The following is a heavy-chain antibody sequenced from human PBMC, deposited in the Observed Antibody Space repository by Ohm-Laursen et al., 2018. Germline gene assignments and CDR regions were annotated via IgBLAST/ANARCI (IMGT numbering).Heavy chain of an antibody. CDR2: VYSGSG. D-gene: IGHD3-22*01. CDR3: ARAGGYYYDSSGYYLPRLFDY. Sequence: SQTLSLTCTVSGASISSYYWSWIRQPPGKGLEWIGYVYSGSGDYNPSLRSRVTISVDTSKNQFSLNLSSVTAADTAVYYCARAGGYYYDSSGYYLPRLFDYWGQGTLVTVSS. V-gene: IGHV4-59*01. CDR1: GASISSYY. J-gene: IGHJ4*02.